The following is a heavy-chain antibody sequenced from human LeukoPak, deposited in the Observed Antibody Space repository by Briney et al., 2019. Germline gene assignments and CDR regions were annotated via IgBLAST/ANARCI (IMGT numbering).Heavy chain of an antibody. Sequence: GGSLRLSCAASGFTVSSNYMSWVRQAPGKGLEWVSVIYSGGSTYYADSVKGRFTISRDNSKNTLYLQINSLRAEDTAVYYCAGLPMITFGGVNWGQGTLVTVSS. CDR3: AGLPMITFGGVN. CDR1: GFTVSSNY. CDR2: IYSGGST. V-gene: IGHV3-53*01. D-gene: IGHD3-16*01. J-gene: IGHJ4*02.